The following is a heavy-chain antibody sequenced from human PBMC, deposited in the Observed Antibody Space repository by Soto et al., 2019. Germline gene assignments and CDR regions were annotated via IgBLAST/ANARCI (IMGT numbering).Heavy chain of an antibody. J-gene: IGHJ4*02. CDR3: ARAASLDSFDY. Sequence: GGSLRLSCAASGFTVSSNYMSWVRQAPGKGLEWVANIKQDGSEKYYVDSVKGRFNISRDNAKNSLYLQMNSLRAEDTAEYYCARAASLDSFDYWGQGTLVTVSS. V-gene: IGHV3-7*01. CDR1: GFTVSSNY. CDR2: IKQDGSEK.